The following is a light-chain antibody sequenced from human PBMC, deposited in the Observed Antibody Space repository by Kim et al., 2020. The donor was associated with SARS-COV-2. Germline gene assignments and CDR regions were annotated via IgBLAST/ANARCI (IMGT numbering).Light chain of an antibody. J-gene: IGLJ2*01. Sequence: QSALPQPPSASGSPGQSVTISCSDAAGYDYVSWYQQHSGKAPKLIIYDVNKRASGVPDRLSGSKSDNTASLTVSGLQAEDEADYFCAAYAGNNVVIFGGGTRLTVL. CDR2: DVN. CDR3: AAYAGNNVVI. CDR1: DAAGYDY. V-gene: IGLV2-8*01.